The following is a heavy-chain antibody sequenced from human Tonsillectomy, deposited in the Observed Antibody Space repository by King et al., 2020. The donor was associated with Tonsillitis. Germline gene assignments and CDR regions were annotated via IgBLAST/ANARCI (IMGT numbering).Heavy chain of an antibody. D-gene: IGHD1-26*01. J-gene: IGHJ4*02. CDR3: AKDVGSYYYFDY. CDR1: GFTFSTYA. CDR2: ISGSGGST. V-gene: IGHV3-23*04. Sequence: VQLVESGGGLVQPGGSLRLSCAPSGFTFSTYAMSWVRQAPGKGLEWVSAISGSGGSTYYADSVKGRFTISRDNSKNTLYLQMNSLRAEDTAVYYCAKDVGSYYYFDYWGQGTLVTASS.